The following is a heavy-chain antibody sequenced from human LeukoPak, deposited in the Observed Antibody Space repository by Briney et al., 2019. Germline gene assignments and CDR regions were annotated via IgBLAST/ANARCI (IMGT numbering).Heavy chain of an antibody. Sequence: PSETLSLTCTVSGGSISSSSYYWGWIRQPPGKGLEWIGSIYYSGSTYYNPSLKSRVTISVDTSKNQISLKLSSVTAADTAVYYCARLPFIADNWFDPWGQGTLVTVSS. J-gene: IGHJ5*02. CDR3: ARLPFIADNWFDP. D-gene: IGHD6-13*01. CDR2: IYYSGST. CDR1: GGSISSSSYY. V-gene: IGHV4-39*01.